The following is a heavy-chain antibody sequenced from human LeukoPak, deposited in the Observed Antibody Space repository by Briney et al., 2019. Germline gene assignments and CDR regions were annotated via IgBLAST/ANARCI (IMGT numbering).Heavy chain of an antibody. D-gene: IGHD6-19*01. Sequence: PGRSLRLSCAASGFTFDDYAMHWVRQAPGKGLEWVSGISWNSGSIGYADSVKGRFTISRDNAKNSLYLQMNSLRAEDTALYYCAKGTVIAVAANFDYWGQGTLITVSS. CDR3: AKGTVIAVAANFDY. CDR2: ISWNSGSI. CDR1: GFTFDDYA. V-gene: IGHV3-9*01. J-gene: IGHJ4*02.